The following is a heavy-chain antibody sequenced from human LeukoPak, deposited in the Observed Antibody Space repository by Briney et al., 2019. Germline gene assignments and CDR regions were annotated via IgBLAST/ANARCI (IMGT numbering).Heavy chain of an antibody. V-gene: IGHV1-58*02. CDR2: IVVGSGNT. Sequence: SVKVSCKASGFTFTSSAMQWVRQARGQRLEWIGWIVVGSGNTNYAQKFQERVTITRDMSTSTAYMELSSLRSEDTAVYYCARVQYSGSYYFDYWGQGTLVTVSS. J-gene: IGHJ4*02. CDR1: GFTFTSSA. D-gene: IGHD1-26*01. CDR3: ARVQYSGSYYFDY.